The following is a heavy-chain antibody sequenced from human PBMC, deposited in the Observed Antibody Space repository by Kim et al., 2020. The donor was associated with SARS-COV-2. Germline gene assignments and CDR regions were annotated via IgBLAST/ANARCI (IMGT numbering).Heavy chain of an antibody. Sequence: SLKSRVTISVDTSKNQFSLKLSSVTAADTAVYYCARRRYYGSGRYYGMDVWGQGTTVTVSS. D-gene: IGHD3-10*01. CDR3: ARRRYYGSGRYYGMDV. V-gene: IGHV4-59*08. J-gene: IGHJ6*02.